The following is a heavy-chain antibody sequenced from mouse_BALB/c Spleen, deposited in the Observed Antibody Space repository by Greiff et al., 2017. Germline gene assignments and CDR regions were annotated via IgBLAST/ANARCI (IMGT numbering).Heavy chain of an antibody. D-gene: IGHD1-2*01. CDR1: GFTFSSYA. CDR2: ISSGGST. CDR3: AVLRLKDWFAY. V-gene: IGHV5-6-5*01. J-gene: IGHJ3*01. Sequence: EVKLMESGGGLVKPGGSLKLSCAASGFTFSSYAMSWVRQTPEKRLEWVASISSGGSTYYPDSVKGRFTISRDNARNILYLQMSSLRSEDTAMYYCAVLRLKDWFAYWGQGTLVTVSA.